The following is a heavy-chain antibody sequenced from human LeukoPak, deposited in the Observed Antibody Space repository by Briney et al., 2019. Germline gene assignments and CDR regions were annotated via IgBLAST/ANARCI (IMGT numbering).Heavy chain of an antibody. Sequence: SVKVSCKASGYTFTSYDISWVRQAPGQGLEWMGGIIPIFGTANYAQKFQGRVTITADESTSTAYMELSSLGSEDTAVYYCARGRGGPSIAARPSYYYYMDVWGKGTTVTVSS. CDR3: ARGRGGPSIAARPSYYYYMDV. D-gene: IGHD6-6*01. V-gene: IGHV1-69*13. CDR2: IIPIFGTA. J-gene: IGHJ6*03. CDR1: GYTFTSYD.